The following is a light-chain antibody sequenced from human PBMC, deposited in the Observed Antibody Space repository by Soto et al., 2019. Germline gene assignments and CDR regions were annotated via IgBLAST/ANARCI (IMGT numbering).Light chain of an antibody. CDR2: NTN. CDR3: VLYTGSDVV. CDR1: SGSVSTTYY. J-gene: IGLJ2*01. V-gene: IGLV8-61*01. Sequence: QTVVTQEPSFSVSPGGTVTLTCGLSSGSVSTTYYPSWYQQTPGQAPRTLIYNTNIRSSGVPDRFSGSIFGNKVALTITGAQAEDESDYYCVLYTGSDVVFGGGTKLTVL.